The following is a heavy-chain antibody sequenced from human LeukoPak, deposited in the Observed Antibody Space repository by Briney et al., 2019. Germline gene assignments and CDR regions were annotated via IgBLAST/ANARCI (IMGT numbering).Heavy chain of an antibody. CDR1: GSTFSSHS. Sequence: GGSLRLSCAASGSTFSSHSMNWVRQAPGKGLEWVSYISSSSSTIYYADSVKGRFTMSRDNAKNSLYLQMNSLRAEDTAVYYCARTEYYYDSSGSRLDPWGQGTLVTVSS. CDR3: ARTEYYYDSSGSRLDP. CDR2: ISSSSSTI. J-gene: IGHJ5*02. D-gene: IGHD3-22*01. V-gene: IGHV3-48*01.